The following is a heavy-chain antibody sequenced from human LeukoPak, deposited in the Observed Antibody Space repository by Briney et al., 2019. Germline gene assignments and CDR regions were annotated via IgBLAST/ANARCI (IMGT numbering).Heavy chain of an antibody. CDR1: GGSISSYY. CDR2: IYYSGST. V-gene: IGHV4-59*01. Sequence: SETLSLTCTVSGGSISSYYWSWIRQPPGKGLEWIGYIYYSGSTNYNPSLKSRVTISVDTSKNQFSLKLSPVTAADTAVYYCARIYGSGSYYPYYFDYWGQGTLVTVSS. D-gene: IGHD3-10*01. CDR3: ARIYGSGSYYPYYFDY. J-gene: IGHJ4*02.